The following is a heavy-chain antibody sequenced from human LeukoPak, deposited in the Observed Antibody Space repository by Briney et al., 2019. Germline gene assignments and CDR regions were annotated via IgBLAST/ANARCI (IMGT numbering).Heavy chain of an antibody. Sequence: ASVKVSCKASGYTFTDYYMHWVRQAPGQGLEWMGWLNPNSGDTNYAQKFQGRVSMTRNTSISTAYMELSRLRSDDTAVYYCARDPPPRTYYYDSSGYGGAFDIWGQGTMVTVSS. CDR2: LNPNSGDT. CDR1: GYTFTDYY. D-gene: IGHD3-22*01. V-gene: IGHV1-2*02. J-gene: IGHJ3*02. CDR3: ARDPPPRTYYYDSSGYGGAFDI.